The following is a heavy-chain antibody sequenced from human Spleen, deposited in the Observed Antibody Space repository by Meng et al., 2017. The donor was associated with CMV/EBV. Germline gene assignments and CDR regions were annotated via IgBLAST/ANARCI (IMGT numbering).Heavy chain of an antibody. Sequence: SLGLSCAAYGFSFATYTMSWVRQAPGRGPDWVSAIYGGGTSTFYANSVKSRFTISRDDSKNTLYLQMNSLRAEDTAIYYCAKGGHVDYWGQGALVTVSS. V-gene: IGHV3-23*03. J-gene: IGHJ4*02. CDR1: GFSFATYT. CDR2: IYGGGTST. CDR3: AKGGHVDY. D-gene: IGHD3-16*01.